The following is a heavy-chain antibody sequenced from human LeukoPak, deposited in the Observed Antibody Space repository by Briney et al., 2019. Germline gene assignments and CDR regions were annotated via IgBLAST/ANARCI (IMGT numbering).Heavy chain of an antibody. Sequence: WMGIIYPGDSDTRYSPSFQGQVTISADKSISTAYLQWSSLKASDTAMYYCASPGSGYTVYWGQGTLVTVSS. D-gene: IGHD3-10*01. CDR3: ASPGSGYTVY. J-gene: IGHJ4*02. CDR2: IYPGDSDT. V-gene: IGHV5-51*01.